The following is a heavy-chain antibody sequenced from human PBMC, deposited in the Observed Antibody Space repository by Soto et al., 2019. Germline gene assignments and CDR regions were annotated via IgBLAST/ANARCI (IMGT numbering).Heavy chain of an antibody. V-gene: IGHV3-66*01. CDR3: AREMTAARGGS. CDR2: MYSGGTT. J-gene: IGHJ5*02. CDR1: GFTVRSSY. D-gene: IGHD2-21*02. Sequence: EVQVVESGGGLVQPGGSLRLSCAASGFTVRSSYMSWVRQAPGKGLEWVSSMYSGGTTYYADSVRGRFSISRDNSKNTLFIQMNSVRAEDTAVYYCAREMTAARGGSWGQGALVIVSS.